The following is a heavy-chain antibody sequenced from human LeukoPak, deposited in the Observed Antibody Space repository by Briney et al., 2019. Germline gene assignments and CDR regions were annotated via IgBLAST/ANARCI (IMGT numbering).Heavy chain of an antibody. J-gene: IGHJ4*02. CDR1: GFTFNTCA. CDR3: ARDPGMATIDYYFDY. D-gene: IGHD5-24*01. CDR2: ISESGSGT. Sequence: GGSLRLSCEASGFTFNTCAMSWVRQAPGKGLEWVSAISESGSGTYYADSVKGRFTISRDNSKNTLYLQMNSLRAEDTAVYYCARDPGMATIDYYFDYWGQGTLVTVSS. V-gene: IGHV3-23*01.